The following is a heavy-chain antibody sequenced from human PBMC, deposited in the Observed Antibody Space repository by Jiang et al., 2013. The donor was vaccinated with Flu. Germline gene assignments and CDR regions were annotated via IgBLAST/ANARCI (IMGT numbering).Heavy chain of an antibody. CDR3: AREGYYFDSAGSPRSHGLDV. V-gene: IGHV7-4-1*02. CDR1: AYSFTKYA. D-gene: IGHD3-22*01. Sequence: VKVSCKASAYSFTKYALTWVRQAPGQGLEWMGWINTETGDPTYAQAFTGRFVFSSDTSVSTAYLHISGLKAEDTAIYYCAREGYYFDSAGSPRSHGLDVWGQGTAVTVSS. J-gene: IGHJ6*02. CDR2: INTETGDP.